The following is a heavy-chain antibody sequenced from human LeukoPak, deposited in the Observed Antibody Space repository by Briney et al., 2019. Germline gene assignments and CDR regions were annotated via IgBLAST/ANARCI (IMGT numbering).Heavy chain of an antibody. J-gene: IGHJ4*02. V-gene: IGHV3-48*03. Sequence: HPGGSLRLSCAASGFTFSSYEMNWVRQAPGKGLEWVSYISSSGSTIYYADSVKGRFTISRDNAKNSLYLQMNSLRAEDTAVYYCAKDQLVGVCDYWGQGTLVTVSS. CDR2: ISSSGSTI. D-gene: IGHD1-26*01. CDR1: GFTFSSYE. CDR3: AKDQLVGVCDY.